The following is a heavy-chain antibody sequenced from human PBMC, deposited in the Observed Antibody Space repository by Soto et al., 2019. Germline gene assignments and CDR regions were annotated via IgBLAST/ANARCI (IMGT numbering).Heavy chain of an antibody. Sequence: ESGGGLVQPGGSLRLSCAASGFTVSSNYMSWVRQAPGKGLEWVSVIYSGGSTYYADSVKGRFTISRDNSKNTLYLQMNSLRAEDTAVYYCARGLHPNYFDYWGQGTLVTVSS. V-gene: IGHV3-66*01. CDR2: IYSGGST. J-gene: IGHJ4*02. CDR3: ARGLHPNYFDY. CDR1: GFTVSSNY.